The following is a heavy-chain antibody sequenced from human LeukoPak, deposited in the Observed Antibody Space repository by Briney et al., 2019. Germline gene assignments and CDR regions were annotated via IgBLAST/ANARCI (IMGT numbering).Heavy chain of an antibody. J-gene: IGHJ4*02. CDR1: GGSISSSNW. D-gene: IGHD6-19*01. V-gene: IGHV4-4*02. Sequence: KPSETLSLTCAVSGGSISSSNWWSWVRQPPGKGLEWFGEIYHSGSTNYNPSLKSRVTISVDKSKNQFSLKLSSVTAADTAVHYCARLRAVAGYFDYWGQGTLVTVSS. CDR2: IYHSGST. CDR3: ARLRAVAGYFDY.